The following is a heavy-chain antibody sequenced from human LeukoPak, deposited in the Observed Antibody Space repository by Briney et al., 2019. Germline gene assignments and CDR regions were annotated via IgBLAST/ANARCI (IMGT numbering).Heavy chain of an antibody. D-gene: IGHD6-19*01. CDR3: ARMYSSAYYGMDV. J-gene: IGHJ6*04. Sequence: SGNLSLNGSGSGCSISSSNWWSRVRQPPGEGLGWIWENYHSWSTNYNPPLKSRVTISVDKSKNQFSLKLSSVTAADTAVYYCARMYSSAYYGMDVWGKGTTVTVS. CDR1: GCSISSSNW. CDR2: NYHSWST. V-gene: IGHV4-4*02.